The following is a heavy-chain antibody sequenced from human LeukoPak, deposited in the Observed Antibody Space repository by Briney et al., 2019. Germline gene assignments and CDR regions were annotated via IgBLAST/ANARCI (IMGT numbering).Heavy chain of an antibody. J-gene: IGHJ4*02. Sequence: PGGSLRLSCAASGVTFSSYGMHWVRQAPGKGLERGAFIRYDGSNKYYADSVKGRFTISRDNSKNTLYLQMNSLRAEDTAVYYCAKDRPDGYNTWYFDYWGQGTLVTVSS. CDR3: AKDRPDGYNTWYFDY. CDR2: IRYDGSNK. V-gene: IGHV3-30*02. D-gene: IGHD5-24*01. CDR1: GVTFSSYG.